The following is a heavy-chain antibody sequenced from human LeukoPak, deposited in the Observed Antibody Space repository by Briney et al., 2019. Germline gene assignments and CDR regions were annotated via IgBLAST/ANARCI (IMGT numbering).Heavy chain of an antibody. Sequence: KPSETLSLTCAVYGGSFIGFHWNWIRQPPGKGLEWIGDINHSGSTNYNPSLTSRVTISVDPSKNQFSLKLSSVTAADTAVYYCARQLVGAMGYWGQGTLVTVSS. CDR2: INHSGST. J-gene: IGHJ4*02. V-gene: IGHV4-34*01. CDR3: ARQLVGAMGY. CDR1: GGSFIGFH. D-gene: IGHD1-26*01.